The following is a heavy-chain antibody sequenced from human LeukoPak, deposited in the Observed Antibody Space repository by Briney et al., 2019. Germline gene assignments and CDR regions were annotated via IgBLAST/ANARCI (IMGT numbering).Heavy chain of an antibody. Sequence: GGSLRLSCAASGFTFSYYYMSWVRQAPGQGLEWVANIKQDGSEQYYVDSVKGRFTISKDNAKNSLSLQMNSLRAEDTAMYFCARDNNNLFDYWGQGTLVTVSS. J-gene: IGHJ4*02. CDR1: GFTFSYYY. D-gene: IGHD1/OR15-1a*01. V-gene: IGHV3-7*01. CDR3: ARDNNNLFDY. CDR2: IKQDGSEQ.